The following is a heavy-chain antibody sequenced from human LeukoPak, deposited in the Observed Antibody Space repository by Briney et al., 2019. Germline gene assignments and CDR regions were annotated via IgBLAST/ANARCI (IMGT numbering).Heavy chain of an antibody. Sequence: GGSLRLSCAASGFTFSNYGMNWVRQAPGKGLEWVSRISGTGGTTFYADSVKGRFTISRDNSKNTLYLQMNSLRAEDTAVYYRAKRLAMTGTYHFDYWGQGTLVTVSS. CDR2: ISGTGGTT. D-gene: IGHD6-19*01. CDR3: AKRLAMTGTYHFDY. J-gene: IGHJ4*02. CDR1: GFTFSNYG. V-gene: IGHV3-23*01.